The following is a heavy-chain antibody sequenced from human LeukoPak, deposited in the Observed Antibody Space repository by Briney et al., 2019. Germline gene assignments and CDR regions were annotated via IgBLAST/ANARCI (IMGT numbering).Heavy chain of an antibody. Sequence: GGSLRLSCAASGFSFSCYNMNWVRQAPGKGLEWVSSITSSSSYTFYADSVKGRFTISRDNARNSLYLQMNSLRAEDTAVHYCARDPYSGAYGDTYYYYMDVWGKGTTVTISS. CDR1: GFSFSCYN. V-gene: IGHV3-21*01. CDR3: ARDPYSGAYGDTYYYYMDV. CDR2: ITSSSSYT. J-gene: IGHJ6*03. D-gene: IGHD1-26*01.